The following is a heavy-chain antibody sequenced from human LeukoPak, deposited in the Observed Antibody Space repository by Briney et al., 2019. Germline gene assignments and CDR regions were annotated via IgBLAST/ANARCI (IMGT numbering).Heavy chain of an antibody. CDR2: IYTGGST. Sequence: PGGSLRLSCAASGFTVSSNHMSWVRQAPGKGLEWVSVIYTGGSTYYADSVKGRFTISRDNSKNTLYLQMNSLRAEDTAVYYCARAYSLPIVGAIDYWGQGTLVTVSS. CDR3: ARAYSLPIVGAIDY. V-gene: IGHV3-53*05. D-gene: IGHD1-26*01. CDR1: GFTVSSNH. J-gene: IGHJ4*02.